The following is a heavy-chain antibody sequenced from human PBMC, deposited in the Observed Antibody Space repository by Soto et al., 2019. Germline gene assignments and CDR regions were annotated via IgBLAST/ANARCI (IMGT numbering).Heavy chain of an antibody. CDR3: ARDEIQLWFEGPPFDY. V-gene: IGHV1-2*02. Sequence: ASVKVSCKASGYIFSGYYIHWLRQAPGQGLEWMGWINPKTGGTKYTQKFQGRVTMTRDTSSSTAYMELSSLTSDDTAVYYCARDEIQLWFEGPPFDYWGQGTLVTVSS. CDR2: INPKTGGT. J-gene: IGHJ4*02. D-gene: IGHD5-18*01. CDR1: GYIFSGYY.